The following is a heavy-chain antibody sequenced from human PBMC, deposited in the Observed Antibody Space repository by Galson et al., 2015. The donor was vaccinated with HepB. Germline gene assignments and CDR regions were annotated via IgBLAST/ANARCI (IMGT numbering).Heavy chain of an antibody. V-gene: IGHV3-7*03. CDR3: ARVESVHYYYAMDS. D-gene: IGHD2-8*01. Sequence: SLRLSCAASGFTVSGYWMSWVRQAPGKGLEWVANIKQDGSEKYYVDSVKGRFSISRDNAKNSVFLQMDSLRADDTAVYYCARVESVHYYYAMDSWGQGTLVTVSS. CDR1: GFTVSGYW. J-gene: IGHJ4*02. CDR2: IKQDGSEK.